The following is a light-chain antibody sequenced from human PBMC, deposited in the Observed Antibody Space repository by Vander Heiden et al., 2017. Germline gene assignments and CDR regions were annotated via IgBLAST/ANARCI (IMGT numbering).Light chain of an antibody. CDR1: RSNIGGGYD. CDR2: GNS. V-gene: IGLV1-40*01. J-gene: IGLJ2*01. Sequence: QSVLTQPPSVSGAPGQRVTLPCTVSRSNIGGGYDVHWYHQPPEPDPKLLIYGNSNRRSGVPDRFSGSKYGTSATLEITGLQAEEEADYYCQSSDSSPSVRVCGGGTKLTV. CDR3: QSSDSSPSVRV.